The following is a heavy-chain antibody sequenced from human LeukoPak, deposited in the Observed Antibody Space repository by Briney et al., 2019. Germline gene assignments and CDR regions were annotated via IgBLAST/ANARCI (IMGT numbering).Heavy chain of an antibody. CDR1: GFTFSSYE. D-gene: IGHD5-24*01. Sequence: PGGSLRLSCAASGFTFSSYEMNWVRQAPGKGLEWVSYISSGGSTIYYADSVKGRFTISRDNAKNSLYPQMNSLRAEDTAVYYCARESWHQRAFDIWGQGTMVTVSS. CDR3: ARESWHQRAFDI. J-gene: IGHJ3*02. CDR2: ISSGGSTI. V-gene: IGHV3-48*03.